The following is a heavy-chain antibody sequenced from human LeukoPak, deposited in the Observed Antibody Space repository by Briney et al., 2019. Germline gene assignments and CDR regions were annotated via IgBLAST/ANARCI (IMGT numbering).Heavy chain of an antibody. CDR1: EFTFSSYA. D-gene: IGHD4-11*01. Sequence: GGSLRLSCAASEFTFSSYAMSWVRQAPGKGLEWVPAISGSGGSTYYADSVKGRFAISRDNSKNTLYLQMNSLRAEDTAVYYCAKARLTVTSRYYAMDVWGQGTTVTVSS. CDR2: ISGSGGST. CDR3: AKARLTVTSRYYAMDV. J-gene: IGHJ6*02. V-gene: IGHV3-23*01.